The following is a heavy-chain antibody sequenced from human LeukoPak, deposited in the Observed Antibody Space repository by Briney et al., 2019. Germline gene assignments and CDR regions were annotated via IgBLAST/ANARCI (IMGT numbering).Heavy chain of an antibody. V-gene: IGHV3-21*01. CDR3: ARGSRSSDWYTPYWYLDL. D-gene: IGHD6-13*01. Sequence: PGGSLRLSCAASGFTFSIYSMNWVRQAPGKGLEWVSSISSSSSYIYYADSVRGRFTISRDNARNSLYLHVNILRAEDTAVYYCARGSRSSDWYTPYWYLDLWGRGTLVTVSS. J-gene: IGHJ2*01. CDR1: GFTFSIYS. CDR2: ISSSSSYI.